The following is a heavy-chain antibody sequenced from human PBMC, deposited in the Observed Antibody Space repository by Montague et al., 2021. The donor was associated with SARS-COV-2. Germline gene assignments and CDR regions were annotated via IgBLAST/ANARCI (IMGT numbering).Heavy chain of an antibody. J-gene: IGHJ5*02. CDR2: IHSAGRGT. D-gene: IGHD3-9*01. V-gene: IGHV3-23*03. CDR1: GFTFSDSP. CDR3: AKVGDILAGYSLINLDA. Sequence: SLRLSCAASGFTFSDSPMSWVRQASGKGLDWVSVIHSAGRGTYYADSVQGRFTISRDNLKNTVYLQMNSLRDVDTAVYYCAKVGDILAGYSLINLDAWGQGTLVVVSS.